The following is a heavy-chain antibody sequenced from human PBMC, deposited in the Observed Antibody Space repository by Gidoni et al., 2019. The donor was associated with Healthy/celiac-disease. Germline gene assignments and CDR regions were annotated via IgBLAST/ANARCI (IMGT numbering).Heavy chain of an antibody. CDR3: AREMTGGYWNYLDY. V-gene: IGHV3-30-3*01. CDR1: GVTLSSYA. CDR2: ISYDGSNK. Sequence: QVQLAESGGVVVQPGRSPRLSCAGSGVTLSSYAMPWVRQSPGKGLEGMAVISYDGSNKYYADSVKGRFTISRDNSKNTLYLQMNSLRAEDTAVYYCAREMTGGYWNYLDYWGQGTLVTVSS. D-gene: IGHD3-9*01. J-gene: IGHJ4*02.